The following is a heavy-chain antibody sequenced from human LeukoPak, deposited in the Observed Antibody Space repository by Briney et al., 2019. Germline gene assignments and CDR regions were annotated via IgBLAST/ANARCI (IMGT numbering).Heavy chain of an antibody. CDR3: ARDNVPVI. Sequence: GGSLRLSCAASGFTVSSYFVSWVRQAPGKGLEWVSLTYSGGTTDYADSVKGRFTVSRDNSKNTLYLQMNSLRAEDTAMYYCARDNVPVIWGQGTLVTVSS. CDR1: GFTVSSYF. J-gene: IGHJ4*02. CDR2: TYSGGTT. D-gene: IGHD2/OR15-2a*01. V-gene: IGHV3-53*01.